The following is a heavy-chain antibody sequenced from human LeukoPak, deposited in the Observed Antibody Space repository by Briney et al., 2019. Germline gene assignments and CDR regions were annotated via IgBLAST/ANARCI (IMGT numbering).Heavy chain of an antibody. D-gene: IGHD1-7*01. V-gene: IGHV1-24*01. CDR1: RYTRTQLS. Sequence: ASVNVSNKVSRYTRTQLSIHWVRQAPGKGLEWMGGFDPEDGETIYAQKFQGRVTMTEDTSTDSAYMELSSLRSEDTAVYYCATEVGHELRMDYWGQGTLLTVSS. CDR2: FDPEDGET. J-gene: IGHJ4*02. CDR3: ATEVGHELRMDY.